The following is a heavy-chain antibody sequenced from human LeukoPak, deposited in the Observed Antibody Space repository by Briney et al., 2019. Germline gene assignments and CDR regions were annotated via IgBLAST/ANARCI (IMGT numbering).Heavy chain of an antibody. CDR3: ARRLACSGGSCYYYYMDV. CDR1: GFTFSSYA. J-gene: IGHJ6*03. Sequence: GGSLRLSCAASGFTFSSYAMHWVRQAPGKGLEWVAVISYDGSNKYYADSVKGRFTISRDNSKNTLYLQMNSLRAEDTAVYYCARRLACSGGSCYYYYMDVWGKGTTVTVSS. V-gene: IGHV3-30*04. CDR2: ISYDGSNK. D-gene: IGHD2-15*01.